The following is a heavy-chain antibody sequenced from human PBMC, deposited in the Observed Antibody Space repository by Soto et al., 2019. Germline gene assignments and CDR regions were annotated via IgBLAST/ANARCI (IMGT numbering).Heavy chain of an antibody. J-gene: IGHJ6*02. V-gene: IGHV3-74*01. CDR1: GFTFSSYW. D-gene: IGHD1-7*01. CDR3: AKARNSIYYYYGMDV. Sequence: PGGSLRLSCAASGFTFSSYWMYWVRQAPGKGLVWVSRTNSDGSDTSYADSVKGRFTISRDNAKNTLYLQMNSLRAEDTAVYYCAKARNSIYYYYGMDVWGQGTTVTVSS. CDR2: TNSDGSDT.